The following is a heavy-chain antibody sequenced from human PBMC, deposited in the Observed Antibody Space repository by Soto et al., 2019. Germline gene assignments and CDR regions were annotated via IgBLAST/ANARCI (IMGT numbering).Heavy chain of an antibody. D-gene: IGHD3-10*01. V-gene: IGHV5-51*01. Sequence: GESLKISCKTSGYSFTSYWIGWVRQMPGKGLEWMGIIYPGDSDTRYSPSFKGQVTISADRSISTAYLQWGSLKASDTAMYYWARHMFRGVLTPTFDYWGQGTLVPVCS. CDR1: GYSFTSYW. CDR2: IYPGDSDT. J-gene: IGHJ4*02. CDR3: ARHMFRGVLTPTFDY.